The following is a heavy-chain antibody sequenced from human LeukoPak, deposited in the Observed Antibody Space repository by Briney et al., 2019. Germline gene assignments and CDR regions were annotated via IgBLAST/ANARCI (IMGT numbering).Heavy chain of an antibody. J-gene: IGHJ4*02. D-gene: IGHD6-13*01. CDR3: ATSLLSSRRPSYFDY. V-gene: IGHV1-18*01. CDR1: GYTFTSYG. CDR2: ISAYNGNT. Sequence: GASVKVSCKASGYTFTSYGISWVRQAPGQGLEWMGWISAYNGNTNYAQKLQGRVTMTTDTSTSTAYMELRSLRSEDTAVYYCATSLLSSRRPSYFDYWGQGTLVTVSS.